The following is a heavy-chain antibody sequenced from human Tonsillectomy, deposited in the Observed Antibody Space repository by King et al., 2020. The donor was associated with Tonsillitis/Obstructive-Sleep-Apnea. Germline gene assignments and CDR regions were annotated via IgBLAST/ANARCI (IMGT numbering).Heavy chain of an antibody. D-gene: IGHD1-26*01. V-gene: IGHV4-31*03. Sequence: VQLQESGPGLVKPSQTLSLTCIVSGGSISSGGHYWSWIRQHPGKGLEWIGYIYYSGSPYYNPSLKSRVTISADTSKNHISLRLTSVTVADTAVYYCAREDRRSYSFHFDYWGQGTLVTVSS. CDR3: AREDRRSYSFHFDY. CDR1: GGSISSGGHY. J-gene: IGHJ4*02. CDR2: IYYSGSP.